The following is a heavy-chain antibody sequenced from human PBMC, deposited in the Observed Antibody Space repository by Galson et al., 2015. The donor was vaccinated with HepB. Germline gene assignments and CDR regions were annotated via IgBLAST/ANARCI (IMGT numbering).Heavy chain of an antibody. J-gene: IGHJ4*02. CDR2: IDWDDDK. CDR1: GFSLSTSGMC. Sequence: PALVKPTQTLTLTCTFSGFSLSTSGMCVSWIRQPPGKALEWLARIDWDDDKYYSTSLKTRLTISKDTSKNQVVLTMTNMDPVDTATYYCARIMTTVTYVEGYFDYWGQGTLVTVSS. D-gene: IGHD4-17*01. V-gene: IGHV2-70*11. CDR3: ARIMTTVTYVEGYFDY.